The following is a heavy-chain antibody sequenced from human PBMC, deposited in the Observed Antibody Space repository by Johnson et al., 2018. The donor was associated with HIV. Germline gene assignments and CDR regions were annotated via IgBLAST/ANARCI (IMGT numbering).Heavy chain of an antibody. Sequence: VQLVESGGGLVQPGRSLRLSCAASGFTFDDYAMHWVRQVPGKGLEWISGISWNSGSIGYADSVKGRFTISRDNSKNTLYLQMNSLRAEDTAVYYCARAEQLAGGAFDIWGQGT. CDR3: ARAEQLAGGAFDI. V-gene: IGHV3-9*01. CDR2: ISWNSGSI. D-gene: IGHD6-6*01. CDR1: GFTFDDYA. J-gene: IGHJ3*02.